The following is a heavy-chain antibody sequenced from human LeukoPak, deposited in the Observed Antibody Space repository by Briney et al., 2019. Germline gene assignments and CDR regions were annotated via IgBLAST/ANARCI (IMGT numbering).Heavy chain of an antibody. Sequence: SETLSLTCAVYGGSFSGYYWSWIRQPPGKGLEWIGEINHSGSTNYNPSLKSRVTISVDTSKNQFSLKLSPVAAADTAVYYCARGGARNMVRGVIDYWGQGTLVTVSS. V-gene: IGHV4-34*01. D-gene: IGHD3-10*01. J-gene: IGHJ4*02. CDR1: GGSFSGYY. CDR2: INHSGST. CDR3: ARGGARNMVRGVIDY.